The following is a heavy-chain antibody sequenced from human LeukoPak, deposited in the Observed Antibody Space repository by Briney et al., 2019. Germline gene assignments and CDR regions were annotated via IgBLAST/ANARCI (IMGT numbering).Heavy chain of an antibody. V-gene: IGHV3-15*01. CDR1: GFTFSSYA. D-gene: IGHD5-24*01. CDR2: IKSKTDGGTT. J-gene: IGHJ4*02. CDR3: TTSIVEMATISNY. Sequence: TAGGSLRLSCAASGFTFSSYAMSWVRQAPGKGLERVGRIKSKTDGGTTDYAAPVKGRFTISRDDSKNTLYLQMNSLKTEDTAVYYCTTSIVEMATISNYWGQGTLVTVSS.